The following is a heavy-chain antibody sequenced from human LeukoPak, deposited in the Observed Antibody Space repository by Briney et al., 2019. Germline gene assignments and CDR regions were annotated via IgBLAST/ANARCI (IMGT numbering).Heavy chain of an antibody. Sequence: GGPLRLSCAASGFTFSSYSMNWVRQAPGKGLEWVSSISSSSSYIYYADSVKGRFTISRDNAKNSLYLQMNSLRAEDTAVYYCARDKSIAAAGTNDYWGQGTLVTVSS. CDR3: ARDKSIAAAGTNDY. V-gene: IGHV3-21*01. D-gene: IGHD6-13*01. CDR2: ISSSSSYI. J-gene: IGHJ4*02. CDR1: GFTFSSYS.